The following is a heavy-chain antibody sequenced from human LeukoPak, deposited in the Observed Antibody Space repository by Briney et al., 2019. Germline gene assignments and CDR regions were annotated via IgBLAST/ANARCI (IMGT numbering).Heavy chain of an antibody. CDR2: INHSGST. V-gene: IGHV4-34*01. D-gene: IGHD6-19*01. CDR1: GGSFSGYY. CDR3: ARGGIAVAGTDY. J-gene: IGHJ4*02. Sequence: SETLSLTCAVYGGSFSGYYWSWIRQPPGKGLEWIGEINHSGSTNYNPSLRSRVTISVDTSKNQFSLKLSSVTAADTAVYYCARGGIAVAGTDYWGQGTLVTVSS.